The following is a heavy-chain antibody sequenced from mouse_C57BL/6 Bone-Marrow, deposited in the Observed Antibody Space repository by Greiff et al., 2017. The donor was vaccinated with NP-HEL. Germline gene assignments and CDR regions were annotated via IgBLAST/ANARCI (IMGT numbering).Heavy chain of an antibody. V-gene: IGHV1-82*01. CDR3: AYITLFDY. Sequence: VQLQQSGPELVKPGASVKISCKASGYAFSSSWMNWVKQRPGKGLEWIGRIYPGDGDTNYNGKFKGKATLTADKSSSTAYMQLSSLTSEDSAVYLCAYITLFDYWGQGTTLTVSS. CDR1: GYAFSSSW. CDR2: IYPGDGDT. J-gene: IGHJ2*01. D-gene: IGHD1-1*01.